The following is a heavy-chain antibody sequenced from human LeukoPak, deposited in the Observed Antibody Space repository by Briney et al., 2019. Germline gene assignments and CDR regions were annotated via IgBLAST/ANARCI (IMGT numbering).Heavy chain of an antibody. V-gene: IGHV1-2*02. J-gene: IGHJ4*02. CDR3: ARWYYDSSGYYVFDY. D-gene: IGHD3-22*01. Sequence: ASVKVSCKASGYTFTSYGISWVRQAPGQGLEWMGWINPNTGGTNYAQKFQGRVTMTRDTSISTAYMELSRLRSDDTAVYYCARWYYDSSGYYVFDYWGQGTLVTVSS. CDR1: GYTFTSYG. CDR2: INPNTGGT.